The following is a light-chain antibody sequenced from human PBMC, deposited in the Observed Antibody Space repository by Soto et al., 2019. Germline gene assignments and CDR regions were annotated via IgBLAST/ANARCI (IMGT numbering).Light chain of an antibody. J-gene: IGKJ1*01. CDR3: QQSYSTPRT. Sequence: DIQMTQSPSSLSASVGDRVTITCRASQSISSNLNWYQQKPGKAPKLLIYAASSLQSGVPSRFSGSGSGTDFTLTISSLQPEDFATYYCQQSYSTPRTFDQGTKVEIK. V-gene: IGKV1-39*01. CDR2: AAS. CDR1: QSISSN.